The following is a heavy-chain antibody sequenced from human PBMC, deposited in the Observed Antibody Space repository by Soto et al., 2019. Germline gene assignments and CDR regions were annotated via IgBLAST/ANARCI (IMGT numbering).Heavy chain of an antibody. J-gene: IGHJ4*02. V-gene: IGHV4-31*03. CDR3: ARVPDY. Sequence: QVQLQESGPGLGKPAQTFSLTCTDYGGSISRGGYYWSWIRQHPGKDLEWIGYIYYIGSTYYNPSLKSRVTISVDTSKNQFSLKLSSVTAADTAVYYCARVPDYWGQGTLVTVSS. CDR2: IYYIGST. CDR1: GGSISRGGYY.